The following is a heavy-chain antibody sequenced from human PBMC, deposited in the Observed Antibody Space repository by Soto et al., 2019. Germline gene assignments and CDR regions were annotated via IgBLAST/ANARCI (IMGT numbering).Heavy chain of an antibody. Sequence: EVQLAESGGGLVQPGGSLRLSCAASGLTFSGYEMNWVRQAPGKGLEWVSYISSSGSSISYADSVKGRFTITRDNAKNSLYLQMNSLRAEDTAFYYCATDSGSYSGYSYYAMDVWGQGTTVTVSS. J-gene: IGHJ6*02. V-gene: IGHV3-48*03. CDR1: GLTFSGYE. CDR3: ATDSGSYSGYSYYAMDV. CDR2: ISSSGSSI. D-gene: IGHD1-26*01.